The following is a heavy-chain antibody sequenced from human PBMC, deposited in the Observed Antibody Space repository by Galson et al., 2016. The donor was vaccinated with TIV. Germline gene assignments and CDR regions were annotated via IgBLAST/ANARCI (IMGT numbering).Heavy chain of an antibody. CDR2: IIPIFGVP. CDR3: ARGFSKLRYYGSGSYLYFDY. V-gene: IGHV1-69*13. D-gene: IGHD3-10*01. Sequence: SVKVSCKASGGTFSNYGVSWVRRAPGQGLEWMGGIIPIFGVPKYGQKFQGRLTITADESTSTAYMELSSLRSEDTAVYYCARGFSKLRYYGSGSYLYFDYWGQGTLVTVSS. CDR1: GGTFSNYG. J-gene: IGHJ4*02.